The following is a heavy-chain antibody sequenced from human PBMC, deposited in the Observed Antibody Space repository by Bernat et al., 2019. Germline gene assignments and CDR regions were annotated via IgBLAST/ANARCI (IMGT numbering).Heavy chain of an antibody. CDR3: AVGAPREITIFGVVHRRVDAFDI. V-gene: IGHV1-24*01. CDR1: GYTLTELS. Sequence: QVQLVQSGAEVKKPGASVKVSCKVSGYTLTELSMHWVRQAPGKGLEWMGGFDPEDGETIYAQKFQGRVTMTEDTSTDTAYMELSSLRSEVTAVYYCAVGAPREITIFGVVHRRVDAFDIWGQGTMVTVSS. J-gene: IGHJ3*02. CDR2: FDPEDGET. D-gene: IGHD3-3*01.